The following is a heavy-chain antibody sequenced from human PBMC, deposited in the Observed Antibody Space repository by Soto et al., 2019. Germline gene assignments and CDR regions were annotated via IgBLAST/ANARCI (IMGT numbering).Heavy chain of an antibody. J-gene: IGHJ6*02. CDR2: IWYDGSNK. CDR3: ARWDCSGGSCYSRAYYYYGMDV. CDR1: GFTFSSYG. D-gene: IGHD2-15*01. V-gene: IGHV3-33*01. Sequence: QVQLVESGGGVVQPGRSLRLSCAASGFTFSSYGMHWVRQAPGKGLEWVAVIWYDGSNKYYADSVKGRFTISRDNSKNTLYLQMNSLRAEDTAVYYWARWDCSGGSCYSRAYYYYGMDVWGQGTTVTVSS.